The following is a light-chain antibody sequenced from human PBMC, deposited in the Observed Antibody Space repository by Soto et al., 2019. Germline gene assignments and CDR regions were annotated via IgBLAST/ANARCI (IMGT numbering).Light chain of an antibody. V-gene: IGKV1-5*03. J-gene: IGKJ1*01. CDR1: QSIGTW. CDR2: QTS. CDR3: QQGNTFST. Sequence: DIQLTQSPSILSASVGDRVTITCRASQSIGTWLDWYQQKPGKAPNLLIFQTSNLESGVPSRFSGSGSGTEFTLTISSLQPDDFATYYCQQGNTFSTFGQGTKVETK.